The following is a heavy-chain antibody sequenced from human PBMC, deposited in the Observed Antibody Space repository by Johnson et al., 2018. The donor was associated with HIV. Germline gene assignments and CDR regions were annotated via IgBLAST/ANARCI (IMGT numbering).Heavy chain of an antibody. Sequence: VQLVESGGGLVQPGGSLRLSCAASGFTFSSYDMHWVRQATGKGLEWVSAIGTAGDTYYPGSVKGRFTISRENANNSLYLQMNSLRAGDTAVYYCARDSRPGAYDFWSGYWAFDIWGQGTMVTVSS. CDR2: IGTAGDT. V-gene: IGHV3-13*01. CDR1: GFTFSSYD. J-gene: IGHJ3*02. D-gene: IGHD3-3*01. CDR3: ARDSRPGAYDFWSGYWAFDI.